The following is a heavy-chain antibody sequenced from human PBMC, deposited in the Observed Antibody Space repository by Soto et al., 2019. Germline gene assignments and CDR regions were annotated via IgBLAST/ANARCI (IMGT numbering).Heavy chain of an antibody. CDR1: GFTFKNYW. D-gene: IGHD3-22*01. J-gene: IGHJ4*02. CDR2: INSDGSNR. V-gene: IGHV3-74*01. Sequence: GGSLRLSCEASGFTFKNYWMHWVRQAPGKGLVWVSRINSDGSNRRYADSVQGRFTISRDNAKNTLFLQMNSLRAADTAVYYCAKNGMIVVVITYYFDYWGQGTLVTVSS. CDR3: AKNGMIVVVITYYFDY.